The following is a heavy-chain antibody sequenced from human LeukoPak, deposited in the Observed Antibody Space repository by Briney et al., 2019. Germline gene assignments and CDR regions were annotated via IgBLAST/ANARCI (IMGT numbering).Heavy chain of an antibody. D-gene: IGHD6-13*01. CDR3: ARDGSAAAAPDAFDI. Sequence: ASVKVSCKASGYTFTGYYMHWVRQAPGQGLEWMGWINPNSGGTNYAQKFQGRGTMTRDTSISTAYMELSRLRSDDTAAYYFARDGSAAAAPDAFDIWGQGTMVTVSS. CDR1: GYTFTGYY. J-gene: IGHJ3*02. V-gene: IGHV1-2*02. CDR2: INPNSGGT.